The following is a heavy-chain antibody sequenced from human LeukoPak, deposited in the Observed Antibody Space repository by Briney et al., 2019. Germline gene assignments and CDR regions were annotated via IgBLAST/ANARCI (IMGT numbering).Heavy chain of an antibody. V-gene: IGHV1-69*13. CDR2: TIPIFGTA. J-gene: IGHJ3*02. Sequence: GASVKVSCKASGGTFSSYAISWVRQAPGQGLEWMGGTIPIFGTANYAQKFQGRVTITADESTSTAYMELSSLRSEDTAVYYCARHDSSGYYYTGDAFDIWGQGTMVTVSS. D-gene: IGHD3-22*01. CDR3: ARHDSSGYYYTGDAFDI. CDR1: GGTFSSYA.